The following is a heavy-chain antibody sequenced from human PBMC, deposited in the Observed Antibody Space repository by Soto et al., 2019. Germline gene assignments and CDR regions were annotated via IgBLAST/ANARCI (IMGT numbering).Heavy chain of an antibody. V-gene: IGHV3-15*01. CDR2: IKSKTDGGTT. CDR3: TTPGIAAPDDDY. Sequence: GGSLRLSCAASVFTFSNAWMIWVRQAPGKGLEWVGRIKSKTDGGTTDYAAPVKGRFTISRDDSKNTLYLQMNSLKTEDTAVYYCTTPGIAAPDDDYWGQGTLVTVSS. CDR1: VFTFSNAW. J-gene: IGHJ4*02. D-gene: IGHD6-13*01.